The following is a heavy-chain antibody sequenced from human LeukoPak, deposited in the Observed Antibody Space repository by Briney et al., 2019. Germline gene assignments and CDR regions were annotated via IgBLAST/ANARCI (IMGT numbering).Heavy chain of an antibody. Sequence: PGRSLRLSCAASGFTFSSYGMHWVRQAPGKGLEWVAVISYDGSNKNYADSVKGRFTISRDNSKNTLYLQMNSLRAEDTAVYYCAKDGFFDYWGQGTLVTVSS. CDR2: ISYDGSNK. CDR3: AKDGFFDY. V-gene: IGHV3-30*18. J-gene: IGHJ4*02. CDR1: GFTFSSYG. D-gene: IGHD3-10*01.